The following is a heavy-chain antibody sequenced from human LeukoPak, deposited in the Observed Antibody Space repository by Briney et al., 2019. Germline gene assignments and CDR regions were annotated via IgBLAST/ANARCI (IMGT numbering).Heavy chain of an antibody. V-gene: IGHV3-9*03. D-gene: IGHD3-22*01. CDR1: GFTFDDYA. CDR3: AKSDSSGYYAPLIDY. CDR2: ISWNSGSI. J-gene: IGHJ4*02. Sequence: GGSLRLSCAASGFTFDDYAMHWVRQAPGKGLEWVSGISWNSGSIGYADSVKGRFTISRDNAKNSLYLQMNSLRAEDMALYYCAKSDSSGYYAPLIDYWGQGTLVTVSS.